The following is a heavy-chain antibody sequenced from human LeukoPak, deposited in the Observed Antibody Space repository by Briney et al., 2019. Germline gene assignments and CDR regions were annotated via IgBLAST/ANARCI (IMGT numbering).Heavy chain of an antibody. CDR1: GFNFRGQG. D-gene: IGHD6-19*01. J-gene: IGHJ4*02. V-gene: IGHV3-7*01. Sequence: GGSLRLSCAASGFNFRGQGMSWVRQGPGKGLEWVANIKQDGTEKSYVDSVKGRFTISRDNVKNSVYLQMHNLRADDTAIYYCVRDTYRSAVAGSSGLGHWGQGTLVTVSS. CDR3: VRDTYRSAVAGSSGLGH. CDR2: IKQDGTEK.